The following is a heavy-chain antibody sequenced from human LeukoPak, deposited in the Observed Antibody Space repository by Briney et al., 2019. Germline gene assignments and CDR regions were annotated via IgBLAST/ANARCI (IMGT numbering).Heavy chain of an antibody. V-gene: IGHV3-23*01. Sequence: GGSLRLSCAASGFTFSSYAMSWVRQAPGKGLEWVSAISGSGGSTYYADSVKGRFTISRDNSKNTLHLQMNSLRAEDTAVYYCAKDDNYYGSRSYQDYWGQGTLVTVSS. CDR2: ISGSGGST. CDR3: AKDDNYYGSRSYQDY. J-gene: IGHJ4*02. CDR1: GFTFSSYA. D-gene: IGHD3-10*01.